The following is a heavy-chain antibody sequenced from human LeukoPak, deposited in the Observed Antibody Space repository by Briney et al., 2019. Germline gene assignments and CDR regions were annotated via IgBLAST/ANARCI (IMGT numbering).Heavy chain of an antibody. CDR3: ARVFCSGGSCYSGHFDY. J-gene: IGHJ4*02. Sequence: GGSLRLSCAASGFTFSSYWMSWVRQAPGKGLEWVANIKQDGSEKYYVDSVKGRFSISRDNAKNSLYLQMNSLRAEDTAIYYCARVFCSGGSCYSGHFDYWGQGTLVTVSS. CDR1: GFTFSSYW. V-gene: IGHV3-7*01. D-gene: IGHD2-15*01. CDR2: IKQDGSEK.